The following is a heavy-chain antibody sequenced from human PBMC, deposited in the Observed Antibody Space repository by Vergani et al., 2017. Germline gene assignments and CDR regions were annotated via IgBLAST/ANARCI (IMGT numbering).Heavy chain of an antibody. CDR2: TRPHEDGA. J-gene: IGHJ5*02. V-gene: IGHV3-30*02. CDR3: GKTQGTVVGTWWFDP. D-gene: IGHD1-7*01. Sequence: QVQLVESGGGVVQPGGSMRLSCSASGLTLCSYCVHWVRQAPGRGLESVTFTRPHEDGAFYSASVRGRFTVSRYNSKNTLSLEMNRLNVDDTAIYYCGKTQGTVVGTWWFDPWGQGTPVIVAS. CDR1: GLTLCSYC.